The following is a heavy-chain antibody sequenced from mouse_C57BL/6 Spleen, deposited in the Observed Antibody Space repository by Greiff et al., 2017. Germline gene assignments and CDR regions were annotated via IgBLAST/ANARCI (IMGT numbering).Heavy chain of an antibody. J-gene: IGHJ4*01. Sequence: QVQLQQSGAELVRPGASVTLSCKASGYTFTDYEMHWVKQTPVHGLEWIGAIDPETGGTAYNQKFKGKAILTADKSSSTAYLELRSLTSEDSAIAYCTPLRPGGYYAMDYWGQGTSVTVSS. CDR2: IDPETGGT. D-gene: IGHD3-2*02. CDR3: TPLRPGGYYAMDY. CDR1: GYTFTDYE. V-gene: IGHV1-15*01.